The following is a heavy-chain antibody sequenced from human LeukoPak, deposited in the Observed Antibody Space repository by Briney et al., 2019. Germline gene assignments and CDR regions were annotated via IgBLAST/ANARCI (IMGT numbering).Heavy chain of an antibody. J-gene: IGHJ6*02. CDR3: ARAPTARMRDIAAAGYYYYYGMDV. CDR2: IYYSGST. V-gene: IGHV4-59*01. CDR1: GGSISSYY. Sequence: SETLSLTCTVSGGSISSYYWSWIRQPPGKGLEWIGYIYYSGSTNYNPSLKSRVTISVDTSKNQFSLKLSSVTAADTAVYYCARAPTARMRDIAAAGYYYYYGMDVWGQGTTVTVSS. D-gene: IGHD6-13*01.